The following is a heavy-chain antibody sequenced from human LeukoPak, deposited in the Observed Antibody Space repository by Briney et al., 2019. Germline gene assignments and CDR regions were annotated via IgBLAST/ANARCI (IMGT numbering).Heavy chain of an antibody. CDR2: PYPADSDP. Sequence: AESLKISCKRSGYSFTSYWIGWVRPMPGKGLECMGIPYPADSDPRNTPTFQGHVTIAADKSISTAYLQWSSLKASDTAMYYCARRYYDILTGWQYYFDYWGQGTLVTVA. J-gene: IGHJ4*02. CDR1: GYSFTSYW. D-gene: IGHD3-9*01. CDR3: ARRYYDILTGWQYYFDY. V-gene: IGHV5-51*01.